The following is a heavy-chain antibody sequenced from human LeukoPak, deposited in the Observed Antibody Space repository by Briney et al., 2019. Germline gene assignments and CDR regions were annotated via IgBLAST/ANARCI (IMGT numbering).Heavy chain of an antibody. J-gene: IGHJ3*02. Sequence: GGSLRLSCAASGFTFSDYYMSWIRQAPGKGLEWVSYISSSGSTIYYADSVKGRFTISRDNAKNSLYLQMNSLRAEDTAVYYCARIGVVVVAVPHDAFDIWGQGTMVTVSS. V-gene: IGHV3-11*01. CDR1: GFTFSDYY. CDR3: ARIGVVVVAVPHDAFDI. CDR2: ISSSGSTI. D-gene: IGHD2-15*01.